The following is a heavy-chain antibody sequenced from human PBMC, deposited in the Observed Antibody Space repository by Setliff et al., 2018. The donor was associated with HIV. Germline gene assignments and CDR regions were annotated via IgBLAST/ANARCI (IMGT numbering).Heavy chain of an antibody. V-gene: IGHV4-4*02. Sequence: KSSETLSLTCAVSGGSIMTGDWWSWVRQSPGKGLEWIGEINHRRSTNYNPSLKSRVTISVDTSKNQFSLKLRSVTAADTAVYYCARRVYYDFWSGYYLSISKWFDPWGQGILVTVSS. CDR2: INHRRST. D-gene: IGHD3-3*01. J-gene: IGHJ5*02. CDR1: GGSIMTGDW. CDR3: ARRVYYDFWSGYYLSISKWFDP.